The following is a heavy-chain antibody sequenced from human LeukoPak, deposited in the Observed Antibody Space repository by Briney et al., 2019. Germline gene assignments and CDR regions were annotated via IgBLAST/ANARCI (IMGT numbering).Heavy chain of an antibody. CDR3: ARLGPYCRSASCASRSWFDP. Sequence: SETLSLTCSVSGASISSGSHYWAWIRQPLGKGLEWIGSIYYSGNTYYNPSLKSRVIIAVDTSKNQFSLKLSSVAAADASIYYCARLGPYCRSASCASRSWFDPWGQGTPVTVSS. J-gene: IGHJ5*02. CDR2: IYYSGNT. V-gene: IGHV4-39*01. D-gene: IGHD2-15*01. CDR1: GASISSGSHY.